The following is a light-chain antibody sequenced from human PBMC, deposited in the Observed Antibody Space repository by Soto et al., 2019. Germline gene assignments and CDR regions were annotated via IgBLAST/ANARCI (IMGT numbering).Light chain of an antibody. J-gene: IGLJ1*01. Sequence: QSALTQPPSASGSPGQSVTISCTGTSSDVGGYNYVSWYQQHPGKAPKLMIYEVSKWPSGVPDRFSGSKSSNTASLTVSVLQAEDEAYYYCSSYAGSNNLVFGTGTKLTVL. CDR2: EVS. CDR3: SSYAGSNNLV. V-gene: IGLV2-8*01. CDR1: SSDVGGYNY.